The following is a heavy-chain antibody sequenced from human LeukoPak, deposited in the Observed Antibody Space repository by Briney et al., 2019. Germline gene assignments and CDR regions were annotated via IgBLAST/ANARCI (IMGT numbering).Heavy chain of an antibody. CDR3: ARGPGYCSGGSCYALYYFDY. D-gene: IGHD2-15*01. J-gene: IGHJ4*02. Sequence: ASVKVSCKASGYTFTNYAMNWVRQAPGQGLEWMGIINPSGGSTSYAQKFQGRVTMTRDMSTNTAYMELSSLRFEDTAVYYCARGPGYCSGGSCYALYYFDYWGQGTLVTVSS. CDR1: GYTFTNYA. V-gene: IGHV1-46*01. CDR2: INPSGGST.